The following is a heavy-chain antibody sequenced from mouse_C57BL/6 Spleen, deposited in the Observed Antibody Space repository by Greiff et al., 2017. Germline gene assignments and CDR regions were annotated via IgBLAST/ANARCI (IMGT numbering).Heavy chain of an antibody. Sequence: QVQLQQPGAELVRPGSSVKLSCKASGYTFTSYWMDWVKQRPGQGLEWIGNIYPSDSETHYNQKFKDKATLTVDKSSSTAYMQLSSLTSEDSAVYYCARGGYYGSRGGWFAYWGQGTLVTVSA. D-gene: IGHD1-1*01. CDR1: GYTFTSYW. V-gene: IGHV1-61*01. CDR2: IYPSDSET. J-gene: IGHJ3*01. CDR3: ARGGYYGSRGGWFAY.